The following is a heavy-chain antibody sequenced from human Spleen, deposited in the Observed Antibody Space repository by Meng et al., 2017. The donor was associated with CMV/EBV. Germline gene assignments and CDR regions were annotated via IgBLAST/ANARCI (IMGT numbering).Heavy chain of an antibody. V-gene: IGHV3-48*04. CDR3: ARDAWGDEAFDI. CDR2: IGRSDTMI. Sequence: GESLKISCTVSGFTFSTYSLNWVRQAPGKGLEWVSYIGRSDTMIYYADSVKGRFTISRDNAKNSLYLQMNSLRAEDTAVYYCARDAWGDEAFDIWGQGTMVTVSS. CDR1: GFTFSTYS. J-gene: IGHJ3*02. D-gene: IGHD3-16*01.